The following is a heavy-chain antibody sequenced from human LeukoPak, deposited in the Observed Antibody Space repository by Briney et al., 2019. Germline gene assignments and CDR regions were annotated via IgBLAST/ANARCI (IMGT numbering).Heavy chain of an antibody. CDR3: ARKGPKVTIFGVVNRKTYMDV. V-gene: IGHV4-34*01. J-gene: IGHJ6*03. CDR2: INHSGST. D-gene: IGHD3-3*01. Sequence: SETLSLTCAVYGGSFSGYYWSWIRQPPGKGLEWIGEINHSGSTNYNPSLKSLVTISVVTSKNQFSLKLSSVTAADTAVYYCARKGPKVTIFGVVNRKTYMDVWGKGTTVTVSS. CDR1: GGSFSGYY.